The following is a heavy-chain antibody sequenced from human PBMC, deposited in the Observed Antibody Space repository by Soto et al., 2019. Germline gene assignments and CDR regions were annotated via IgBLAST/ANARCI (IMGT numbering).Heavy chain of an antibody. Sequence: GGSLRLSCVVSGITFSSEGMTWVRQARGRGLEWVSGIRGSGVSTYYADSVKGRFIISRDNSKNTLFLQMNSLRADVTAVYYCAVIXSNWYPSNXNHWGQVTLVTVSS. CDR3: AVIXSNWYPSNXNH. V-gene: IGHV3-23*01. J-gene: IGHJ1*01. CDR1: GITFSSEG. CDR2: IRGSGVST. D-gene: IGHD6-13*01.